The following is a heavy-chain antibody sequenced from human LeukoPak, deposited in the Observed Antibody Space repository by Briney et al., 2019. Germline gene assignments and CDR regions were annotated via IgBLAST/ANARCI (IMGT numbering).Heavy chain of an antibody. V-gene: IGHV1-69*04. J-gene: IGHJ6*02. Sequence: SVKVSCKASGGTFSSYAISWVRQAPGRGLEWMGRIIPILGIANYAQKFQGRVTITADKSTSTAYMELSSLRSEDTAVYYCARVLYSYGYGMDVWGQGTTVTVSS. CDR1: GGTFSSYA. D-gene: IGHD5-18*01. CDR3: ARVLYSYGYGMDV. CDR2: IIPILGIA.